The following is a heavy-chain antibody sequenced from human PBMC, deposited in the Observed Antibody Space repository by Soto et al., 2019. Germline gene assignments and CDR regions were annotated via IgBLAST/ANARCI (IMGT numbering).Heavy chain of an antibody. CDR2: ISSSSSTI. Sequence: PGGSLRLSCXASGFTFSSYSMNWVRQAPGKGLEWVSYISSSSSTIYYADSVKGRFTISRDNAKNSLYLQMNSLRDEDTAVYYCARDLNMDTAMVIVLYYWGQGTLVTVSS. J-gene: IGHJ4*02. D-gene: IGHD5-18*01. CDR1: GFTFSSYS. CDR3: ARDLNMDTAMVIVLYY. V-gene: IGHV3-48*02.